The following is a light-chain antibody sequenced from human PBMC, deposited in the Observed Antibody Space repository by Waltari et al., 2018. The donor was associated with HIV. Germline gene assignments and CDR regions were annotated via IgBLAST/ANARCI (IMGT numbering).Light chain of an antibody. CDR1: QSVTNNY. V-gene: IGKV3-20*01. CDR2: RAS. J-gene: IGKJ1*01. Sequence: ELVLTHSPGTLSLSPGERASLSCRASQSVTNNYLAWYQQKPGQAPTLLFYRASSRATGSPYRFGGSGYGTDFTLTISRLEPEDFAVYYCQDYGSSPETFGQGTKVEIK. CDR3: QDYGSSPET.